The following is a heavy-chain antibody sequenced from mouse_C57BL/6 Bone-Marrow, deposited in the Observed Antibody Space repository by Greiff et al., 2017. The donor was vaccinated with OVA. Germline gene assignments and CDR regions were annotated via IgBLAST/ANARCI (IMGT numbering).Heavy chain of an antibody. V-gene: IGHV5-6*01. CDR3: ARPPYYYGSSYWYFDV. CDR1: GFTFSSYG. CDR2: ISSGGSYT. Sequence: EVKLVESGGDLVKPGGSLKLSCAASGFTFSSYGMSWVRQTPDKRLEWVATISSGGSYTYYPDSVKGRFTISRDNAKNTLYLQMSSLKSEDTDMYYCARPPYYYGSSYWYFDVWGTGTTVTVSS. J-gene: IGHJ1*03. D-gene: IGHD1-1*01.